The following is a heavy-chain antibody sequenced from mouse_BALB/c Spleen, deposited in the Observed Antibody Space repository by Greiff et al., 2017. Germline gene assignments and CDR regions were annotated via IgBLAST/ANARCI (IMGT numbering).Heavy chain of an antibody. J-gene: IGHJ1*01. CDR3: TRTYGSSYGYFDV. CDR1: GYTFTSYY. D-gene: IGHD1-1*01. Sequence: QVQLKQSGAELVKPGASVKLSCKASGYTFTSYYMYWVKQRPGQGLEWIGGINPSNGGTNFNEKFKSKATLTVDKSSSTAYMQLSSLTSEDSAVYYCTRTYGSSYGYFDVWGAGTTVTVSS. V-gene: IGHV1S81*02. CDR2: INPSNGGT.